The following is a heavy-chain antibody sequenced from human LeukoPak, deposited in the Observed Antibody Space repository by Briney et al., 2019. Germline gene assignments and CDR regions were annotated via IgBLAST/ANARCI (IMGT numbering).Heavy chain of an antibody. V-gene: IGHV1-69*05. CDR2: IIPIFGTA. Sequence: ASVKVSCKASGGTFSSYAISWVRQAPGQGLEWMGRIIPIFGTANYAQKFQGRVTITTDESTSTAYMELSSLRSEDTAVYYCAREEAYCGGDCYSFAFDIRGQGTMVTVSS. J-gene: IGHJ3*02. CDR3: AREEAYCGGDCYSFAFDI. D-gene: IGHD2-21*02. CDR1: GGTFSSYA.